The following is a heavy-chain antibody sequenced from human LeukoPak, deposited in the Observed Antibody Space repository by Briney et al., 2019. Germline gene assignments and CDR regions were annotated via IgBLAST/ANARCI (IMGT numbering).Heavy chain of an antibody. CDR2: INHSGST. CDR1: GGSFSGYY. D-gene: IGHD2-2*01. J-gene: IGHJ4*02. Sequence: SETLSLTCAVYGGSFSGYYWSWIRQPPGKGLEWIGEINHSGSTNYNPSLKSRVTISVDTSKNQFSLKLSSVTAADTAVYYCARVDTSCSLLDYWGQGTLVTVSS. V-gene: IGHV4-34*01. CDR3: ARVDTSCSLLDY.